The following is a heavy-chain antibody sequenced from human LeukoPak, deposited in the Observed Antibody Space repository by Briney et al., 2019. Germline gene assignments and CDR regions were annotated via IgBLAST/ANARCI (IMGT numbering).Heavy chain of an antibody. CDR1: GFTFSNYA. CDR3: AKEMYNYGALDY. CDR2: ISSNGRTT. J-gene: IGHJ4*02. D-gene: IGHD5-18*01. V-gene: IGHV3-23*01. Sequence: GGSLRLSCEASGFTFSNYAMSWVRQAPGKGLEWVSVISSNGRTTFYADSVKGRFIVSRDNSKNTLYLQMNSLRAEDTAVYFCAKEMYNYGALDYWGQGTLVTVSS.